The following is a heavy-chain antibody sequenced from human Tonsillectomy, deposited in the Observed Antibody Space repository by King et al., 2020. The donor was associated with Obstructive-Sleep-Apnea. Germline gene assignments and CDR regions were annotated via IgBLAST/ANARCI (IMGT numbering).Heavy chain of an antibody. CDR1: GGSISSSSFY. V-gene: IGHV4-39*07. J-gene: IGHJ4*02. D-gene: IGHD3-3*01. CDR3: ARDGLYYDFWSGQFDY. CDR2: IYYSGST. Sequence: QLQESGPGLVKPSETLSLTCTVSGGSISSSSFYWGWVRQPPGKGLEWIGSIYYSGSTYYNPSLKSRVTISVDTSKNQFSLKRSSVTAADAAVYYCARDGLYYDFWSGQFDYWGQGTLVTVSS.